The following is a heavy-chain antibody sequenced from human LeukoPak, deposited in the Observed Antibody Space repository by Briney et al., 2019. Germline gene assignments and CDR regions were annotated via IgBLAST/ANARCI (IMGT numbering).Heavy chain of an antibody. J-gene: IGHJ4*02. CDR2: ISYDGSNK. D-gene: IGHD5-24*01. CDR1: GFTLSRYA. CDR3: ARDLGSDGYNCFDY. V-gene: IGHV3-30*04. Sequence: PGRSLRLSCASSGFTLSRYAMHGVRQAPGKGREGVAVISYDGSNKYYADSVKGRITIFRDNSKNTLYLQINSLKADDTAVYYCARDLGSDGYNCFDYRGQGTMVSVRS.